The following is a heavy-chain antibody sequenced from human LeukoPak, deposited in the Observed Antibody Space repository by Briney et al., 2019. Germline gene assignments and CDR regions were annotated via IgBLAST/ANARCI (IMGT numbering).Heavy chain of an antibody. Sequence: GGSLRLSCAASGFTFSSYAMGWVRQAPGKGLEWVSAISGSGGSTYYADSVKGRFTISRDNSKNTLYLQMNSLRAEDTAVYYCAKDRGWAPDAFDIWGQGTMVTVSS. V-gene: IGHV3-23*01. J-gene: IGHJ3*02. CDR3: AKDRGWAPDAFDI. CDR2: ISGSGGST. CDR1: GFTFSSYA. D-gene: IGHD3-10*01.